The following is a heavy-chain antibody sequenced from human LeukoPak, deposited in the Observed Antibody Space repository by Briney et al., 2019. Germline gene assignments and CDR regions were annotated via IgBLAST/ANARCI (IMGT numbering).Heavy chain of an antibody. Sequence: PGGSLRLSCAASGFTFSSHWMSWVRQAPGKGLEWVGNINQDGSQKYYVDSVKGRFTISRDNAKNSLYLQMNSLRAEDTAVYYCARDYQWSLDYWGQGTLVTVSS. D-gene: IGHD2-15*01. CDR2: INQDGSQK. J-gene: IGHJ4*02. CDR1: GFTFSSHW. CDR3: ARDYQWSLDY. V-gene: IGHV3-7*04.